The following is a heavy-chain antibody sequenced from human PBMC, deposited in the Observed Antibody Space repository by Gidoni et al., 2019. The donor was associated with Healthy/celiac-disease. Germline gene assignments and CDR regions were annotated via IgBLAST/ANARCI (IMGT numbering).Heavy chain of an antibody. CDR3: AKGRDYYGSGKVFDY. CDR1: GFTFSSYA. J-gene: IGHJ4*02. CDR2: ISGSGCST. Sequence: EVQLLESGGGLVQPGGSLRLSCAASGFTFSSYAMSWVRQAPGKGLEGVSAISGSGCSTYYADSVKGRFTISRDNSKNTLYLQMNSLRAEDTAVYYCAKGRDYYGSGKVFDYWGQGTLVTVSS. V-gene: IGHV3-23*01. D-gene: IGHD3-10*01.